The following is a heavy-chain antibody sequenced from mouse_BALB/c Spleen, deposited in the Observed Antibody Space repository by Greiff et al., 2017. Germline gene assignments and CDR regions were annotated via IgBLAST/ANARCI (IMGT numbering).Heavy chain of an antibody. CDR1: GYTFTSYW. CDR2: INPSTGYT. J-gene: IGHJ2*01. D-gene: IGHD1-1*01. Sequence: QVQLQQSGAELAKPGASVKMSCKASGYTFTSYWMHWVKQRPGQGLEWIGYINPSTGYTEYNQKFKDKATLTADKSSSTAYMQLSSLTSEDSAVYYCARCTTDFDYWGQGTTLTVSS. V-gene: IGHV1-7*01. CDR3: ARCTTDFDY.